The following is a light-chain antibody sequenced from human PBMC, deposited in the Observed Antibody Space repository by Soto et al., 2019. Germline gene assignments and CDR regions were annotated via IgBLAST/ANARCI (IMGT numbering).Light chain of an antibody. CDR2: AAS. J-gene: IGKJ1*01. CDR1: QGIRND. V-gene: IGKV1-17*01. Sequence: DIQMTQSPSSLSASVGDRVTITCRPSQGIRNDLAWFQQKPGKATKRLIYAASNLQSGVPSRFSGSGSGTDFTLTISSLQPEDFATYFCLQHNNYPPTLGQGTKVDIK. CDR3: LQHNNYPPT.